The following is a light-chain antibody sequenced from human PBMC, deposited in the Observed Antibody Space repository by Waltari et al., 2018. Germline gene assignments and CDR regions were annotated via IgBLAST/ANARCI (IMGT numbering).Light chain of an antibody. CDR3: QHYESLPVT. V-gene: IGKV3-20*01. CDR2: HAS. Sequence: EIVLPQSPGTLSLSPGERATLSCRASQSISKYLAWYQQKPGQAPRLLISHASSRAAGIPDRFSGSRSGTDFSLSISRLEPEDFAVYYCQHYESLPVTFGQGTKVEIK. CDR1: QSISKY. J-gene: IGKJ1*01.